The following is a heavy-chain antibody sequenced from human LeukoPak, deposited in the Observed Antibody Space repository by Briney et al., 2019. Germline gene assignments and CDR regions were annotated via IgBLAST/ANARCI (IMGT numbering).Heavy chain of an antibody. J-gene: IGHJ4*02. CDR2: MYHSGSS. D-gene: IGHD5-18*01. Sequence: SETLSLTCTVSGVSISSNSYYWGWIRQPPGKGLECIGSMYHSGSSYYNPSLKSRVTISVDTSKNQFSLKLSSVTAADTAVCYCARHYGYSNGYIDYWGQGTLVTVSS. V-gene: IGHV4-39*01. CDR1: GVSISSNSYY. CDR3: ARHYGYSNGYIDY.